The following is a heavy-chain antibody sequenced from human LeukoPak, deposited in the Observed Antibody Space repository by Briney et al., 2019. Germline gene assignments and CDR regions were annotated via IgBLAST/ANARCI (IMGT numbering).Heavy chain of an antibody. V-gene: IGHV4-59*08. CDR2: LFNSGGT. D-gene: IGHD3-16*01. CDR1: GASISSYH. Sequence: PSETLSLTCTVSGASISSYHWSWIRQPPGKGLEWIGDLFNSGGTSYNASLKSRVTVSVDTSTKQVSLKVTSVTAADTAVSYCAGRIPAWGKRDVWGQGTTVTVTS. J-gene: IGHJ6*02. CDR3: AGRIPAWGKRDV.